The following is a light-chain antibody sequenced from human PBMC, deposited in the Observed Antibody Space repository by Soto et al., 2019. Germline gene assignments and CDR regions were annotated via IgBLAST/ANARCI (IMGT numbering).Light chain of an antibody. CDR1: QGISSY. V-gene: IGKV1-9*01. CDR3: QQLISYPLT. Sequence: IQLTQSPSALSASVGDRVTITCRASQGISSYLAWYQQKPGNAPKLLIYAASTLQSGVPSRFSGSGSGTDFPLTTSSLQPEDLATYYCQQLISYPLTFGGGTKVDIK. CDR2: AAS. J-gene: IGKJ4*01.